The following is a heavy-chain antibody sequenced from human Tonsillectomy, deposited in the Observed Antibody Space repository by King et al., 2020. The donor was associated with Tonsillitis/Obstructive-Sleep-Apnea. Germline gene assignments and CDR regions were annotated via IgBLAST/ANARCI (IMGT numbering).Heavy chain of an antibody. CDR1: GFTFSSYS. J-gene: IGHJ6*03. CDR3: ARRYCSSTSCYITHYYSYMDV. CDR2: ISSSSSYI. Sequence: VQLVESGGGLVKPGGSLRLSCAASGFTFSSYSMNWVRQAPGKGLEWVSSISSSSSYIYYADSVKGRFTISRDNAKNSLYLQMNSLRAEDTAVYYCARRYCSSTSCYITHYYSYMDVWGKGTTVTVSS. V-gene: IGHV3-21*01. D-gene: IGHD2-2*02.